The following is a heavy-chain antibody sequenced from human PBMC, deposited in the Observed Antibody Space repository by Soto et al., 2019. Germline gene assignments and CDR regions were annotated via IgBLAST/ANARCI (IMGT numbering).Heavy chain of an antibody. V-gene: IGHV1-69*01. CDR3: ARDFPNYGSGSYWY. D-gene: IGHD3-10*01. CDR2: IIPIFGTA. CDR1: GDTFSSYA. J-gene: IGHJ4*02. Sequence: QVQLVQSGAEVKKPGSSVKVSCKASGDTFSSYAISWVRQAPGQGLEWMGGIIPIFGTANYAQKFQGRVTITADESTSTAYMELSSLRSEDTAVYYCARDFPNYGSGSYWYWGQGTLVTVSS.